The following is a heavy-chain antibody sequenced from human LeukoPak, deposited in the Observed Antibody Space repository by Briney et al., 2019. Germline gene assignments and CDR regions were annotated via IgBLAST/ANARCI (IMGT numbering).Heavy chain of an antibody. CDR2: INHSGST. CDR3: ARGIPQWLGSYYYYVDV. D-gene: IGHD6-19*01. CDR1: SGSFSGYY. Sequence: SETLSLTCAVYSGSFSGYYWSWIRQPPGKGLEWIGEINHSGSTNYNPSLKSRVTISVDTSKNQFSLKLSSVTAADTAVYYCARGIPQWLGSYYYYVDVWGKGTTVTVSS. V-gene: IGHV4-34*01. J-gene: IGHJ6*03.